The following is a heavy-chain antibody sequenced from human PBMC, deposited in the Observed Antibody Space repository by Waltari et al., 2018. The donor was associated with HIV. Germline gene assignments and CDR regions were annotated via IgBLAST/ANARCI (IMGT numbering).Heavy chain of an antibody. V-gene: IGHV3-66*01. CDR1: GFTVSSNY. J-gene: IGHJ6*02. CDR3: ASPDTTMVHGHYYFYHMDV. CDR2: IYAGGST. Sequence: EVQLVESGGGLVQPGGSLRLSCAASGFTVSSNYMSWVRQAPGKGLEWVLIIYAGGSTYYAPSVKGRFTISRDNSKNTLHLQMNSLRAEDTAVYYCASPDTTMVHGHYYFYHMDVWGQGTTVTVSS. D-gene: IGHD5-18*01.